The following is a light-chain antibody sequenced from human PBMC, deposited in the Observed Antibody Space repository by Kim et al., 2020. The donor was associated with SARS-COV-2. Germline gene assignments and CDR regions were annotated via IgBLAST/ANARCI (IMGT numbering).Light chain of an antibody. CDR2: DAS. J-gene: IGKJ4*01. Sequence: LSPGERAPLSCRASEGVSSYLAWYQQKPGQAPRLLIYDASNRATGIPVRFSGSGSGTDFTLTISSLEPEDFAVYYCQQRTNWPPTFGGGTKVDIK. CDR3: QQRTNWPPT. CDR1: EGVSSY. V-gene: IGKV3-11*01.